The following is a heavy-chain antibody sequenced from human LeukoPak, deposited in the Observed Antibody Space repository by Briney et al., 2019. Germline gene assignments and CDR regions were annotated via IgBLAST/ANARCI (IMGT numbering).Heavy chain of an antibody. CDR2: IYWNDDK. Sequence: SGPTLVKPTQTLTLTCTFSGFSLSTSGVGVGWIRQPPGKALEWLALIYWNDDKRHSPSLKSRLTITKDTSKNQVVLTMTNMDPVDTATYYCARIVVVVAAGPNWFDPWGQGTLVTVSS. V-gene: IGHV2-5*01. J-gene: IGHJ5*02. CDR1: GFSLSTSGVG. D-gene: IGHD2-15*01. CDR3: ARIVVVVAAGPNWFDP.